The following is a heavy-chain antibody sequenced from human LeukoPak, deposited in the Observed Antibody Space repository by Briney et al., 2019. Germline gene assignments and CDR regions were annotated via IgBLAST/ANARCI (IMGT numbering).Heavy chain of an antibody. CDR3: ARSLMVRGVRKPSYYYGMDV. CDR2: INPNSGGT. J-gene: IGHJ6*02. V-gene: IGHV1-2*02. Sequence: ASVKVSYKASGYTFTGYYMHWVRQAPGQGLEWMGWINPNSGGTNYAQKFQGRVTMTRDTSISTAYMELSRLRSDDTAVYYCARSLMVRGVRKPSYYYGMDVWGQGTTVTVSS. CDR1: GYTFTGYY. D-gene: IGHD3-10*01.